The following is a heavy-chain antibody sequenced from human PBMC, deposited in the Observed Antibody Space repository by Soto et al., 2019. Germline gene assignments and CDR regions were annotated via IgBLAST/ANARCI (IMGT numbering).Heavy chain of an antibody. J-gene: IGHJ6*02. D-gene: IGHD2-2*01. CDR3: ARDKEIVVVPAALIYYYYYGMDV. CDR2: ISAYNGNT. Sequence: ASVKVSCKASGYTFTSYGISWVRQAPGQGLEWMGWISAYNGNTNYAQKLQGRVTMTTDTSTSTAYMELRSLRSDDTAVYYCARDKEIVVVPAALIYYYYYGMDVWGQGTTVTVS. CDR1: GYTFTSYG. V-gene: IGHV1-18*01.